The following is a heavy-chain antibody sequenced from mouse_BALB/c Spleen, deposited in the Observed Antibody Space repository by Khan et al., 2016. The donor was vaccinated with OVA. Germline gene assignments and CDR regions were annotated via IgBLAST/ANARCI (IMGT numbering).Heavy chain of an antibody. CDR2: IWSGGNT. CDR3: ARKRGVHYNMDF. Sequence: QVQLKQSGPGLVQPSQSLSITCTVSGFSLTNYGVHWIRQSPGRGLEWLGLIWSGGNTAYNAAFISRLTISKDNTKSQVFFKMNSLQADDTAIYYWARKRGVHYNMDFWGQGISVTVSS. CDR1: GFSLTNYG. J-gene: IGHJ4*01. V-gene: IGHV2-2*01.